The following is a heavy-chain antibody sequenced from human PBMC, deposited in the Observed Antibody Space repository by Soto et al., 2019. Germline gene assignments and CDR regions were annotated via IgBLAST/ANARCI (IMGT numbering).Heavy chain of an antibody. Sequence: GGSLRLSCAASGFTFSSYSMNWVRQAPGKGLEWVSYISSSSSIIYYADSVKGRFTISRDNAKNSLYLQMNSLRAEDTAVYYCARGYYDGSGYYRVFDYWGQGT. CDR1: GFTFSSYS. V-gene: IGHV3-48*01. CDR3: ARGYYDGSGYYRVFDY. J-gene: IGHJ4*02. D-gene: IGHD3-22*01. CDR2: ISSSSSII.